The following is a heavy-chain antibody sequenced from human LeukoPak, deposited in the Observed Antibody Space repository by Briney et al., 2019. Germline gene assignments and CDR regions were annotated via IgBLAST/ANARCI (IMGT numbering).Heavy chain of an antibody. CDR2: ISGSGGST. J-gene: IGHJ4*02. CDR3: ARDSSGYYAIEY. D-gene: IGHD3-22*01. Sequence: GGSLRLSCAASGFTFSSYAMSWVRQAPGKGLEWVSVISGSGGSTYYADSVKGRFTISRDNSKNTLYLQMNSLRAEDTAVYYCARDSSGYYAIEYWGQGTLVTVSS. V-gene: IGHV3-23*01. CDR1: GFTFSSYA.